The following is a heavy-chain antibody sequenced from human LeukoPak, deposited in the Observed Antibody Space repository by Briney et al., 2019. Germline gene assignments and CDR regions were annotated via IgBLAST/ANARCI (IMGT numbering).Heavy chain of an antibody. CDR1: GGSISGSTYY. V-gene: IGHV4-39*07. D-gene: IGHD4-11*01. CDR3: AKMTPVTSFQLLVLDS. Sequence: NPSETLSLTCAVSGGSISGSTYYWGWIRQPPGKGLEWIGSIYYYGSTHYNPSLKSRVTISVDTSKNQFSLNLRSVTAADTAVYYCAKMTPVTSFQLLVLDSWGPGTLVTISS. J-gene: IGHJ4*02. CDR2: IYYYGST.